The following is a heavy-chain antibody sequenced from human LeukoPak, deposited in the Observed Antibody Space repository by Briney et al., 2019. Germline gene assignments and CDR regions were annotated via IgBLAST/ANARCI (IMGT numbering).Heavy chain of an antibody. J-gene: IGHJ1*01. Sequence: GGSLRLSCAASGFSVSSNYMSWVRQPPGKELEWVSVIYRGGRTEYAEYADSVKGRFTISRDNSKNTLYLQMNSLRAEDTAVYYCVTSRDSSGWYPFQHWGQGTLVTVSS. CDR2: IYRGGRTEYA. CDR1: GFSVSSNY. D-gene: IGHD6-19*01. V-gene: IGHV3-53*01. CDR3: VTSRDSSGWYPFQH.